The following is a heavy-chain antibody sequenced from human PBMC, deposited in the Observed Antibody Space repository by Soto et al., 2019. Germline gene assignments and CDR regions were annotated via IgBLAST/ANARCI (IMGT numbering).Heavy chain of an antibody. D-gene: IGHD3-22*01. CDR3: ARDTYLDSSGPSYYYYYGIDV. V-gene: IGHV3-30*14. Sequence: QVQLVESGGGVVQPGRSLRLSCAASGFTFTDYGVHWVRQAPGKGLVWVAVISYDGGKKYYAYSVKGRFTISRDNSKNTVYLQINSLRVEDTAVYYCARDTYLDSSGPSYYYYYGIDVCGQGTTVTVSS. J-gene: IGHJ6*02. CDR2: ISYDGGKK. CDR1: GFTFTDYG.